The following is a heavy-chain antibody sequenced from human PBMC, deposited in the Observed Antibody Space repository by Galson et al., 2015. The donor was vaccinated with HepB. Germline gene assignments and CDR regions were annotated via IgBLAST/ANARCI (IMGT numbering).Heavy chain of an antibody. V-gene: IGHV1-69*13. CDR3: ARVFRGYCGGGSCYSSYYGMDV. CDR1: GGTFSSYA. CDR2: IIPIFGTA. J-gene: IGHJ6*02. D-gene: IGHD2-15*01. Sequence: SVKVSCKASGGTFSSYAISWVRQAPGQGLEWMGGIIPIFGTANYAQKFQGRVTITADESTSTAYMELSSLRSEDTAVYYCARVFRGYCGGGSCYSSYYGMDVWGQGTTVTVSS.